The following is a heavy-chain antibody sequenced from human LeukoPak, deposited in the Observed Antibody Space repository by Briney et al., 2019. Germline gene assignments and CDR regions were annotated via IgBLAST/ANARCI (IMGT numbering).Heavy chain of an antibody. Sequence: GGSLRLSCAASGFTFSTYWMHWVRQAPGKGLVWVSRINSDGSSTNYADSVKGRFTISRDNAKNTLYLQMNSLRAEDTAVYYRARGGRGGNSAFDYWGQGTLVTVSS. CDR3: ARGGRGGNSAFDY. CDR2: INSDGSST. CDR1: GFTFSTYW. V-gene: IGHV3-74*01. J-gene: IGHJ4*02. D-gene: IGHD4-23*01.